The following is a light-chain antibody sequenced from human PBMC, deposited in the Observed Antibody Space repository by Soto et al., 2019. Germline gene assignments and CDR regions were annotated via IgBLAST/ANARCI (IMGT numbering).Light chain of an antibody. Sequence: DIQLTQSPSSLSASVGDRVTITCRASQGIRDDLGWYRQKAGEAPKRLIYAASSLHSGVPSRFSGSGSGTEFNLTISSLQPEDFATYYCLQYRSFTRTFGQGTKVDIK. CDR3: LQYRSFTRT. CDR1: QGIRDD. V-gene: IGKV1-17*01. CDR2: AAS. J-gene: IGKJ1*01.